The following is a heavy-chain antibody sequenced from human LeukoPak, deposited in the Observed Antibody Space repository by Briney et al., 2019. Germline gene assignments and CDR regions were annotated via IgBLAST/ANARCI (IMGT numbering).Heavy chain of an antibody. V-gene: IGHV4-59*08. CDR2: IYHSGST. J-gene: IGHJ5*02. CDR3: ARQWLATGNWFDP. D-gene: IGHD6-19*01. Sequence: PSETLSLTCTVSGGSISSYWSWIRQPPGKGLEWIRCIYHSGSTNYNPSLKSRVTMSVDTSKNQFSLKLSSVTAADTAVYYCARQWLATGNWFDPWGQGTLVTVSS. CDR1: GGSISSY.